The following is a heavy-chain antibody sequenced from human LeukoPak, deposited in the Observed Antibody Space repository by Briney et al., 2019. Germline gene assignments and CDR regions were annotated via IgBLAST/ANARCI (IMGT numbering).Heavy chain of an antibody. V-gene: IGHV3-64*01. D-gene: IGHD1-14*01. CDR2: ISSNGGST. Sequence: GGSLRLSCAASGFTFSSYAMHWVRQAPGKRLEYVSAISSNGGSTYYANSVKGRFTISRDNSKNTLYLQMGSLRAEDMAVYYCARGGNPQGSYYYYMDVWGKGTTVTISS. J-gene: IGHJ6*03. CDR1: GFTFSSYA. CDR3: ARGGNPQGSYYYYMDV.